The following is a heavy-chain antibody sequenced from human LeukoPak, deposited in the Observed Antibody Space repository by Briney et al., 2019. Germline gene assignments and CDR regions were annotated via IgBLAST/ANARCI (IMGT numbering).Heavy chain of an antibody. V-gene: IGHV4-39*07. CDR1: GDSVSSSSHY. CDR2: VYYGGTT. CDR3: ARRGLTGEPR. D-gene: IGHD1-14*01. Sequence: SETLSLTCTVSGDSVSSSSHYWVWIRQPPGKGLEWIGSVYYGGTTYNAPSFTGRVTVSVDMSMNQFSLKLNSVTAADTAIYFCARRGLTGEPRWGKGATVTVSS. J-gene: IGHJ6*04.